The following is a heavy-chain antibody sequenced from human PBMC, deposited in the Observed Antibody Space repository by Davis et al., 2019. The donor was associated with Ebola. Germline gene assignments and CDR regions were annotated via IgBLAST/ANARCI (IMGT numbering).Heavy chain of an antibody. J-gene: IGHJ4*02. V-gene: IGHV4-39*01. CDR2: IYYSGST. Sequence: PSETLSLTCTVSGGSISSYYWSWIRQPPGKGLEWIGSIYYSGSTYYNPSLKSRVTISVDTSKNQFSLKLSSVTAADTAVYYCARSVTDTAMVFDYWSQGTLVTVSS. CDR3: ARSVTDTAMVFDY. D-gene: IGHD5-18*01. CDR1: GGSISSYY.